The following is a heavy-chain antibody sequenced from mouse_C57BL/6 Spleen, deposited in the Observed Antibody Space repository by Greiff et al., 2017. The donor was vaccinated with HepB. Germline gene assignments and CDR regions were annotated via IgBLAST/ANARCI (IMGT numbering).Heavy chain of an antibody. D-gene: IGHD2-5*01. J-gene: IGHJ3*01. V-gene: IGHV1-69*01. Sequence: VQLQQSGAELVMPGASVKLSCKASGYTFTSYWMHWVKQRPGQGLEWIGEIDPSDSYTNYNQKFKGKSTLTVDKSSSTAYRQLSSLTSEDSAVYYCAKEVTTKGFAYWGQGTLVTVSA. CDR1: GYTFTSYW. CDR2: IDPSDSYT. CDR3: AKEVTTKGFAY.